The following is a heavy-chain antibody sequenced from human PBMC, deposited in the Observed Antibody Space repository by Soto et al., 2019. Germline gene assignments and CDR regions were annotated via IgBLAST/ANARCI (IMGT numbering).Heavy chain of an antibody. J-gene: IGHJ4*02. CDR3: ARAVPYDEVWSGYPFDY. D-gene: IGHD3-3*01. CDR1: GGSFSGYY. Sequence: SETLSLTCAVYGGSFSGYYWSWIRQPPGKGLEWIGEINHSGSTNYNPSLKSRVTISVDTSKNQFSLKLSSVTAADTAVYYCARAVPYDEVWSGYPFDYWGQGTLVTVSS. CDR2: INHSGST. V-gene: IGHV4-34*01.